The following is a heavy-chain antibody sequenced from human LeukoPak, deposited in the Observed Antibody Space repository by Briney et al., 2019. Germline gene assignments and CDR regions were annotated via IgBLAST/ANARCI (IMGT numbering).Heavy chain of an antibody. CDR1: GGSISSGGYS. D-gene: IGHD4-23*01. V-gene: IGHV4-30-2*01. CDR3: ARGFRTTVVTDS. CDR2: IYHTGST. J-gene: IGHJ4*02. Sequence: PSQTLSLICAVSGGSISSGGYSWSWIRQPPGKGLEWIGYIYHTGSTYYNSSLMGRVTISVDTSKNQFSLKLSSVTAADTAVYYCARGFRTTVVTDSWGQGTLVTVSS.